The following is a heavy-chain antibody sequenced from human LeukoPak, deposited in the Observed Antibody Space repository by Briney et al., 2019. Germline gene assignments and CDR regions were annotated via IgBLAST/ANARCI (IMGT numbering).Heavy chain of an antibody. J-gene: IGHJ4*02. CDR1: GYTFTSYD. Sequence: ASVKVSCKASGYTFTSYDINWVRQAPGQGLEWVGWMNPNSGNTGYAQKFQGRVTMTRNTSISTAYMELSSLRSEDTAVYYCASWWYSSGWYDGDYWGQGTLVTVSS. V-gene: IGHV1-8*01. CDR3: ASWWYSSGWYDGDY. CDR2: MNPNSGNT. D-gene: IGHD6-19*01.